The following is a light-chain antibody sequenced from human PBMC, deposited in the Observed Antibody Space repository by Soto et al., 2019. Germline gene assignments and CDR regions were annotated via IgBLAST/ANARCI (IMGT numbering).Light chain of an antibody. J-gene: IGLJ2*01. CDR1: SSNIGAGYN. V-gene: IGLV1-40*01. CDR3: QSYDSSLRGVL. CDR2: GDI. Sequence: QSVLTQSPSVSGAPGQRVTISCTGSSSNIGAGYNVHWYQQLPGTAPKLLIYGDIDRPSGVPDRFSGSKSGTSASLAITGLQAEDEADYYCQSYDSSLRGVLFGGGTKLTVL.